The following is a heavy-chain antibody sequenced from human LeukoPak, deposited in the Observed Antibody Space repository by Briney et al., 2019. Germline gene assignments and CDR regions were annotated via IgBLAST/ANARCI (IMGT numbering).Heavy chain of an antibody. J-gene: IGHJ5*02. Sequence: ASVKVSCKASGYTFTSYGISWVRQAPGQGLEWIGWISAYNGNTNYAQKLQGRVTMTTDTSTSTAYMELRSLRSDDTAVYYCARDLYCSGGSCYGVLGFDPWGQGTLVTVSS. CDR3: ARDLYCSGGSCYGVLGFDP. D-gene: IGHD2-15*01. V-gene: IGHV1-18*01. CDR2: ISAYNGNT. CDR1: GYTFTSYG.